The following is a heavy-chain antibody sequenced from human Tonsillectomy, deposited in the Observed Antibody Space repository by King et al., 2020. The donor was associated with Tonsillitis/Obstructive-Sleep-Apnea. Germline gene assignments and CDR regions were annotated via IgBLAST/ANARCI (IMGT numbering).Heavy chain of an antibody. CDR2: ISSSSSYI. D-gene: IGHD2-2*01. Sequence: VQLVESGGGLVKPGGSLRLSCAASGFIFNNYNMNWVRQAPGKGLEWVSSISSSSSYIYYADSVKGRFTISRDNAKNSLYLQMNSLRAEDTAVYYCARGGVGIVVVPAATPYFDSWGQGPLVTVSS. CDR1: GFIFNNYN. J-gene: IGHJ4*02. CDR3: ARGGVGIVVVPAATPYFDS. V-gene: IGHV3-21*01.